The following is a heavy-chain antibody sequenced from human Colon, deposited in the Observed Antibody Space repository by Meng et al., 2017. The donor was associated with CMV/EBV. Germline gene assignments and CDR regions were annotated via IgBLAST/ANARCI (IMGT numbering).Heavy chain of an antibody. CDR3: ARDGVSWSPVPYYFDY. CDR2: LSSSSSTI. D-gene: IGHD1-26*01. CDR1: AFTFSSYS. V-gene: IGHV3-48*04. J-gene: IGHJ4*02. Sequence: GESLKISCAASAFTFSSYSMNWVRQAPGKGLEWVSYLSSSSSTIYYADSVKGRFTISRDNAKNSLYLQMNSLRAEDTAVYYCARDGVSWSPVPYYFDYWGQGTLVTVSS.